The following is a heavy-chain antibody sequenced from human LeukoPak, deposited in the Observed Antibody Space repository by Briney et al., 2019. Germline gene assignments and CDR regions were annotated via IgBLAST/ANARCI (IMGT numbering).Heavy chain of an antibody. CDR2: ISAYNGNT. J-gene: IGHJ4*02. V-gene: IGHV1-18*01. D-gene: IGHD6-13*01. CDR1: GYTFTSYG. CDR3: ARGGRAAAGTEFDD. Sequence: DSVKVSCKVSGYTFTSYGISWVRQAPGQGLEWMGWISAYNGNTNYTQKLQGRITMTTDTSTSTAYMELRSLRSDDTAVYYCARGGRAAAGTEFDDWGQGTLVTVSS.